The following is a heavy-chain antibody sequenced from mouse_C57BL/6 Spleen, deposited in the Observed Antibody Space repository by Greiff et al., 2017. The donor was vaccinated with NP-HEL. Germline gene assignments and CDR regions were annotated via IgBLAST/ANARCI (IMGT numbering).Heavy chain of an antibody. CDR3: ASDGSDYAMDY. D-gene: IGHD2-3*01. CDR1: GFSFTSYG. J-gene: IGHJ4*01. V-gene: IGHV2-5*01. CDR2: IWRGGST. Sequence: HVQLKESGPGLVQPSQRLSITCPVSGFSFTSYGVHWVRQSPGKGLEWLGVIWRGGSTDYNAALMSRLSITKDNSKSQVFLKMNSLQADDTAIYYCASDGSDYAMDYWGQGTSVTVSS.